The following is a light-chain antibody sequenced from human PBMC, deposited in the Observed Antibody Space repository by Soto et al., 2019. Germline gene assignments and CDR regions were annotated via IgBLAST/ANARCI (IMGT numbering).Light chain of an antibody. CDR3: SSYAGSNGVV. CDR2: EVS. Sequence: QSVLTQPPSASGSPGQSVTISCTGTSSDVGAYNYVSWYQQHPGKAPKVMIYEVSKRPSGVPDRFSGSKSGNTASLTVSGLQAEDEADYYCSSYAGSNGVVFGGGTKLTVL. V-gene: IGLV2-8*01. J-gene: IGLJ2*01. CDR1: SSDVGAYNY.